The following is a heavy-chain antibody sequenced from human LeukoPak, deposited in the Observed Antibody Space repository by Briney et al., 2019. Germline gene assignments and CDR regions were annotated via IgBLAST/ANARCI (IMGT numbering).Heavy chain of an antibody. CDR3: ARGATISETGYFDF. D-gene: IGHD5-24*01. J-gene: IGHJ4*03. CDR2: IDHRGDT. CDR1: GGSFSRYY. V-gene: IGHV4-34*01. Sequence: PSETLSLTCAVYGGSFSRYYWSWIRQSPGKGLEWIAEIDHRGDTNYNPSAKSRVTISVDTSKNQFSLKVRSLSAADTALYYCARGATISETGYFDFWGQGTLVTVSS.